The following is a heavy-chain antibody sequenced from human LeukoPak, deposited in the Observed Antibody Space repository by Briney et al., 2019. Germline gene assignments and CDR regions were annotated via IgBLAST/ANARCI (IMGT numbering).Heavy chain of an antibody. CDR1: GFSFSTYA. CDR2: TSGNGAKT. Sequence: SGGSLRLSCAASGFSFSTYALSWVRQAPGQGLEWVSATSGNGAKTYYADSVRGRFTISRDNSKNTLYLQMNSLRAEDTAVYYCLPAGPITPAIAVAGTVGYWGQGTLVTVSS. CDR3: LPAGPITPAIAVAGTVGY. V-gene: IGHV3-23*01. J-gene: IGHJ4*02. D-gene: IGHD6-19*01.